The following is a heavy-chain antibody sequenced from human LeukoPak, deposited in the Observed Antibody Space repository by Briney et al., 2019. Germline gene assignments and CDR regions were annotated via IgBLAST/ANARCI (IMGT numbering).Heavy chain of an antibody. V-gene: IGHV3-23*01. J-gene: IGHJ4*02. CDR3: AKDVGVLMTLDY. CDR2: ISSSGGRT. D-gene: IGHD3-3*01. CDR1: GFTVSSYA. Sequence: GGSLRLSCAASGFTVSSYAMSWVRQAPGKGLDWVSTISSSGGRTYYADSVKGRFTISRDNSKYTLYLQMNSLRDEDTAIYYCAKDVGVLMTLDYWGQGTLVTVSS.